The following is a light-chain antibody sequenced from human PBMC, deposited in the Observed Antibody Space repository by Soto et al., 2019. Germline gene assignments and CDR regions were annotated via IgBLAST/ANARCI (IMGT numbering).Light chain of an antibody. CDR2: DAS. Sequence: EIVLTQSPGTLSLSPGERATLSCRASQSVRSNYLAWYQQKPDQAPSLLIYDASSRATGIPDRFSGSGSGTDFTLAITRLEPEDFALYYCHQYGSSPITFGQGTRLEI. CDR3: HQYGSSPIT. J-gene: IGKJ5*01. CDR1: QSVRSNY. V-gene: IGKV3-20*01.